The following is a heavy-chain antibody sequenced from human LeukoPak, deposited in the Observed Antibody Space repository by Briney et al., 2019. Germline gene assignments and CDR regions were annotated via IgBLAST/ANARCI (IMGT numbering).Heavy chain of an antibody. D-gene: IGHD2-15*01. Sequence: SETLSLTCAVYGGSFSGYYWSWIRQPPGKGLEWIGEINYSGNTNYNPSLMSRVTISVDTSKNQFSLKLTSVTAADTAVYYCARHTTLGYCTGGSCPFDNWGQGTLVTVSS. CDR2: INYSGNT. CDR3: ARHTTLGYCTGGSCPFDN. CDR1: GGSFSGYY. V-gene: IGHV4-34*01. J-gene: IGHJ4*02.